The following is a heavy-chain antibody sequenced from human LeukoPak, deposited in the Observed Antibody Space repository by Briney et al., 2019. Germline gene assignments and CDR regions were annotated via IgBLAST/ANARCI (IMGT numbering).Heavy chain of an antibody. V-gene: IGHV4-59*01. CDR3: ARGGRRSYERYFDY. D-gene: IGHD1-26*01. CDR1: GDSISSYY. J-gene: IGHJ4*02. Sequence: PSETLSLTCTVSGDSISSYYWSWIRPPPGKGLEWIGYIYYTGSTNYNPSLKSRVTITVDTSKNHFSLKLTSVTAADTAVYYCARGGRRSYERYFDYWGQGTLVTVSS. CDR2: IYYTGST.